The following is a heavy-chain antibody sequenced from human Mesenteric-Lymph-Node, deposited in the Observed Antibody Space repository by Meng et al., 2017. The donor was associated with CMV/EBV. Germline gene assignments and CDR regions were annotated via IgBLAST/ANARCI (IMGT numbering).Heavy chain of an antibody. D-gene: IGHD6-6*01. J-gene: IGHJ6*02. CDR1: GYTFTSYY. CDR2: INPSGGST. V-gene: IGHV1-46*01. Sequence: ASVKVSCKASGYTFTSYYMHWVRQAPGQGLEWMGIINPSGGSTSYAQKFQGRVTMTRDTSTSTVCMELSSLRSEDTAVYYCARGYSSSSDYYYYGMDVWGQGTTVTVSS. CDR3: ARGYSSSSDYYYYGMDV.